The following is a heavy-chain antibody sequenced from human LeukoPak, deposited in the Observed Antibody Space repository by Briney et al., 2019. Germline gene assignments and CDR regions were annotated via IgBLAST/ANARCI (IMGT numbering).Heavy chain of an antibody. J-gene: IGHJ2*01. D-gene: IGHD6-6*01. CDR2: IKQDGSEK. V-gene: IGHV3-7*01. CDR1: GFAFSSYR. CDR3: AREGPIAASPPNWYFDV. Sequence: PGGSLRLSCAASGFAFSSYRMGWVRQAPGKGLEWVASIKQDGSEKYYVDSVKGRFTISRDNAKNSVFLQMNSLRAEDTAVYHCAREGPIAASPPNWYFDVWGRGTLVTVSS.